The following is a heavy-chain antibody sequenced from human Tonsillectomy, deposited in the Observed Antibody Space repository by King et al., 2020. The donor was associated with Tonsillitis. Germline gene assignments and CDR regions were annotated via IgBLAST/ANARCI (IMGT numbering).Heavy chain of an antibody. CDR2: IYYSGST. CDR3: AGQGDGSSWYRARFDP. V-gene: IGHV4-39*01. J-gene: IGHJ5*02. Sequence: QLQESGPGLVKPSETLSLTCTVSGGSISSSTYYWGWIRQPPGKGLEWIGSIYYSGSTYYKPSLKSRVTISVDTSKTQFSLNLRSVTAADTAVYYCAGQGDGSSWYRARFDPWGQGTLVTVSS. D-gene: IGHD6-13*01. CDR1: GGSISSSTYY.